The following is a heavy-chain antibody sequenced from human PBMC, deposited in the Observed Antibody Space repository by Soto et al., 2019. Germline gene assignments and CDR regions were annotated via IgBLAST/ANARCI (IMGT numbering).Heavy chain of an antibody. V-gene: IGHV1-2*02. CDR3: ARSLTEGYCTITGCYTRPLYGMDV. Sequence: ASVKVSCKASGYTFSGYYIHWLRQAPGQGREWVGCINPNSGGTNYAQKFQGRVTVTRDTPTSTAYMELSRLTSDDTAVYYCARSLTEGYCTITGCYTRPLYGMDVWGQGTTVTVSS. J-gene: IGHJ6*02. CDR1: GYTFSGYY. CDR2: INPNSGGT. D-gene: IGHD2-2*02.